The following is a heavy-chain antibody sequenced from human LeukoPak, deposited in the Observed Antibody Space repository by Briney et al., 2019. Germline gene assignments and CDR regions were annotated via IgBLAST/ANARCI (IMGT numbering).Heavy chain of an antibody. D-gene: IGHD1-7*01. V-gene: IGHV4-34*01. Sequence: NPSETLSLTCAVYGGSFSGYYWSWIRQPPGKGLEWIGEINHSGSTNYNPSLKSRVTISVDTSKNQFSLRLSSVTAADTAVYYCAREGRTGTISYWGQGTLVTVSS. J-gene: IGHJ4*02. CDR1: GGSFSGYY. CDR2: INHSGST. CDR3: AREGRTGTISY.